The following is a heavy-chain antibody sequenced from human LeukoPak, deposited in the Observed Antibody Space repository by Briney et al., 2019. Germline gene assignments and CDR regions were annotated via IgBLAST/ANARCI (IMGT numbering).Heavy chain of an antibody. CDR3: VRDRDATPDDVRDY. Sequence: GASVNVSCKASGYTFITTGITWVRQAAGHGLKGMGWISPFNGKTRFAEEFQDRLTMTTDTPTRTAYMVLRSLRSDDTAVYYCVRDRDATPDDVRDYWGQGTLVTVSS. CDR1: GYTFITTG. J-gene: IGHJ4*02. V-gene: IGHV1-18*01. D-gene: IGHD2-21*02. CDR2: ISPFNGKT.